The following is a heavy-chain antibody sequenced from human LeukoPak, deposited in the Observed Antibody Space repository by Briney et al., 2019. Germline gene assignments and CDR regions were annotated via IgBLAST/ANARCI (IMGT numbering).Heavy chain of an antibody. V-gene: IGHV4-59*03. Sequence: SETLSLTCTVSGGSISVYYWSWIRQPPGKALEWIGYFYNSGSTDYNPSLRSRVTISVDTSKNQFSLRLSSLTAADTAVYYCAVGDSSGWPFDYWGQGTLVTVSS. CDR1: GGSISVYY. CDR2: FYNSGST. D-gene: IGHD6-19*01. CDR3: AVGDSSGWPFDY. J-gene: IGHJ4*02.